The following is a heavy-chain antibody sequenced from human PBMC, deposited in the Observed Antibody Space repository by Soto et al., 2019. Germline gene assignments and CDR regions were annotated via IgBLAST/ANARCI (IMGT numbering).Heavy chain of an antibody. J-gene: IGHJ4*02. CDR2: IRSKRYGGTT. D-gene: IGHD3-22*01. CDR3: AYDSSGYSYSFDY. V-gene: IGHV3-49*04. CDR1: GFTFGDHA. Sequence: PGGSLRLSCTTSGFTFGDHALNWVRQAPGKGLEWVGFIRSKRYGGTTDYAASVRGRFTISRDDSKSTAYLQMDSLKTEDTAFYYCAYDSSGYSYSFDYWGQGTLVTVSS.